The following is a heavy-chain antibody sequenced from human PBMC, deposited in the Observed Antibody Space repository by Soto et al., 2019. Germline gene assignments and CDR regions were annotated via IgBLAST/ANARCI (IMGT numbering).Heavy chain of an antibody. D-gene: IGHD3-22*01. Sequence: QLQLQESGPGLVKPSETLSLTCTVSGGSISSSSYYWGWIRQPPGKGLEWIGSIYYSGSTYYNPSLKSRVTISVDTSKNQFSLKLSSVTAADTAVYYCARQTPYYYDSVRRWFDPWGQGTLVTVSS. CDR2: IYYSGST. J-gene: IGHJ5*02. CDR1: GGSISSSSYY. CDR3: ARQTPYYYDSVRRWFDP. V-gene: IGHV4-39*01.